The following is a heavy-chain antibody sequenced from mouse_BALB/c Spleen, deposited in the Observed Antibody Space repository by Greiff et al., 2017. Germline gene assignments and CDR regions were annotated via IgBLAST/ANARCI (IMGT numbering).Heavy chain of an antibody. CDR3: TIYYGYDRFAY. V-gene: IGHV6-6*02. D-gene: IGHD2-2*01. Sequence: EVHLVESGGGLVQPGGSMKLSCVASGFTFSSYWMSWVRQSPEKGLEWVAEIRLKSDNYATHYAESVKGKFTISRDDSKSRLYLQMNSLRAEDTGIYYCTIYYGYDRFAYWGQGTLVTVSA. CDR1: GFTFSSYW. J-gene: IGHJ3*01. CDR2: IRLKSDNYAT.